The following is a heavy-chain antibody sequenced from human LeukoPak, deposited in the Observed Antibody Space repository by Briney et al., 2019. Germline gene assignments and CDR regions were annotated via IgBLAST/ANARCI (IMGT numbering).Heavy chain of an antibody. CDR1: GFTFTTYW. CDR3: ARGYYNGGFDY. CDR2: ISGSGGST. J-gene: IGHJ4*02. V-gene: IGHV3-23*01. Sequence: GGSLRLSCAASGFTFTTYWMSWVRQAPGKGLEWVSAISGSGGSTYYADSVKGRFTISRGNSKNTLYLQMNSLRAEDTAVHYCARGYYNGGFDYRGQGTLVTVSS. D-gene: IGHD3-9*01.